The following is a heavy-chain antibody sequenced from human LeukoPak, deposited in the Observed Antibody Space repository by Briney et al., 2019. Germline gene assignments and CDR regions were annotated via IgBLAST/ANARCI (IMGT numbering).Heavy chain of an antibody. Sequence: GGSLRLSCAASGFTFSSYAMSWVRQAPGKGLEWVAVISYDGSNKYYADSVKGRFTISRDNSKNTLYLQMNSLRAEDTAVYYCARDEVGESTGDRGQGTLVTVSS. CDR2: ISYDGSNK. J-gene: IGHJ4*02. CDR1: GFTFSSYA. D-gene: IGHD3-10*01. V-gene: IGHV3-30-3*01. CDR3: ARDEVGESTGD.